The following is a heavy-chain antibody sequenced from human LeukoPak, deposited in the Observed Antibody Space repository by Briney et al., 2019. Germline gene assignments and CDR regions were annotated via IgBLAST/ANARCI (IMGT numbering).Heavy chain of an antibody. V-gene: IGHV4-34*01. CDR2: INQSGST. CDR1: GGSFSGYY. J-gene: IGHJ5*02. CDR3: SRGRNTLSP. Sequence: ASETLSLTCAVYGGSFSGYYWSWIRQPPGEGLEWIGEINQSGSTNYNPSLERRATMSVDSSKNQISLKLTSVTAADTAVYYCSRGRNTLSPWGQGSLVTVSS.